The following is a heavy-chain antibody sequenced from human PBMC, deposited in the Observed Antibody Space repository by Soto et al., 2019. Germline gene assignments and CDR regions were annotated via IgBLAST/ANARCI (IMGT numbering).Heavy chain of an antibody. V-gene: IGHV3-9*01. CDR3: VRSKGGYSYGTPFDY. D-gene: IGHD5-18*01. Sequence: EVQLEESGGALVQPGRSLRLSCAASGFTFDDYAMHWVRQVLGKGLEWVSSISWNSGNIGYADSVKGRFTTSRDNAKNSLYLQMRSLRPEDTALYYCVRSKGGYSYGTPFDYWGQGTLVTFSS. CDR2: ISWNSGNI. J-gene: IGHJ4*02. CDR1: GFTFDDYA.